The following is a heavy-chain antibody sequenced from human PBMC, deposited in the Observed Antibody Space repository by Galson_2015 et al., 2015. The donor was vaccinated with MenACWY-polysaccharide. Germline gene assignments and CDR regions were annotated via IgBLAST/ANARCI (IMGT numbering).Heavy chain of an antibody. CDR1: GFPFSDSW. J-gene: IGHJ3*01. CDR3: ARARSWSGYFAFDF. Sequence: SLRLSCAASGFPFSDSWMTWIRQAPGKGLEWVATIKQSGSEKYYVDSGEGRFTVSSDNAKNSLYLQMNSLRAEDTAVYYFARARSWSGYFAFDFWGQGTMVTVSS. CDR2: IKQSGSEK. D-gene: IGHD3-3*01. V-gene: IGHV3-7*01.